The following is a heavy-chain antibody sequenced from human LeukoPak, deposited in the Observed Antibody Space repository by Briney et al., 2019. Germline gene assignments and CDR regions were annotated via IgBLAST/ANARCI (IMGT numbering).Heavy chain of an antibody. J-gene: IGHJ4*02. Sequence: GGFLRLSCAASGFTFDDYAMHWVRQAPGKGLEWVSLISWDGGSTYYADSVKGRFTISRDNSKNSLYLQMNSLRAEDTALYYCAKAGSGYSVYYFDYWPQGTLVTVSS. CDR2: ISWDGGST. CDR3: AKAGSGYSVYYFDY. CDR1: GFTFDDYA. D-gene: IGHD3-22*01. V-gene: IGHV3-43D*04.